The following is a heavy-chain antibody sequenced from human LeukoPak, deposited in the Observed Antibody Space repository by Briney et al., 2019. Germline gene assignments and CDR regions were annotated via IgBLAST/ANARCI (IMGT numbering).Heavy chain of an antibody. J-gene: IGHJ5*02. CDR1: GGPTRGYS. Sequence: SETLSLSCTVSGGPTRGYSWSWIWQPPGKGPEWIGDLYYSWSTNYLPSLTRRVSISVGTSKNQFSLQLSSVTAADTDVYYCARVVYGSGSYGWFDPGGQGTLVTVSS. CDR3: ARVVYGSGSYGWFDP. V-gene: IGHV4-59*01. D-gene: IGHD3-10*01. CDR2: LYYSWST.